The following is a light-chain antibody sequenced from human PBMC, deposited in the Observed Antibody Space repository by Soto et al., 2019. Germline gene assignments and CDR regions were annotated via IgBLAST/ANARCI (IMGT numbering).Light chain of an antibody. V-gene: IGKV1-27*01. CDR1: QGISNY. Sequence: DIQMTQSPSSLSASVGDRVTITCRASQGISNYLSWYQQKPGRVPTLLISAASTLQSVVPSRFSGSGSGTDFTLTITRLQPEDVATYYCQRYNDGSTFGQGTKVEI. CDR3: QRYNDGST. J-gene: IGKJ1*01. CDR2: AAS.